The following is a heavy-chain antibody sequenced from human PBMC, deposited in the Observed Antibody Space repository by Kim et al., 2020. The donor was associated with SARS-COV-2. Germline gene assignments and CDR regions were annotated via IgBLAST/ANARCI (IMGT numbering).Heavy chain of an antibody. Sequence: SVKGRFTISRDDSKNTAYLQMNSLKTEDTAVYYCTRLSSGGYYYYGMDVWGQGTTVTVSS. D-gene: IGHD6-19*01. J-gene: IGHJ6*02. V-gene: IGHV3-73*01. CDR3: TRLSSGGYYYYGMDV.